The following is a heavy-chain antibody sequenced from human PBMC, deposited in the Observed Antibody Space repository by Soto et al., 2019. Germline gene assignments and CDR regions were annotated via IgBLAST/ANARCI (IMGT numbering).Heavy chain of an antibody. CDR2: IIPIFGTA. CDR1: GGTFSSYA. J-gene: IGHJ6*02. V-gene: IGHV1-69*13. D-gene: IGHD4-17*01. CDR3: ARVGTTVVTRVSYYYYGMDV. Sequence: SVKVSCKASGGTFSSYAISWVRQAPGQGLEWMGGIIPIFGTANYAQKFQGRVTITADESTSTAHMELSSLRSEDTAVYYCARVGTTVVTRVSYYYYGMDVWGQGTTVTVSS.